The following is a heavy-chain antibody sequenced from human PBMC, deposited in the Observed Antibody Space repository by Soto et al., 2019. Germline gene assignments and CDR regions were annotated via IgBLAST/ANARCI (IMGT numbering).Heavy chain of an antibody. V-gene: IGHV3-21*01. CDR3: ARGRGEAFWSGYYYCFVS. CDR1: GFTFISYS. CDR2: ISSSSSYI. Sequence: GGSLILSCAASGFTFISYSMNWVRQAPGKGLEWVSSISSSSSYIYYADSVKGRFTISRDNAKNSLYLQMNSLRAEDTAVYYCARGRGEAFWSGYYYCFVSWGKGTMV. J-gene: IGHJ3*01. D-gene: IGHD3-3*01.